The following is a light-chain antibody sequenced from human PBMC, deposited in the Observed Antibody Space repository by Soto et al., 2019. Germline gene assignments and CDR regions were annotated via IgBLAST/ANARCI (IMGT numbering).Light chain of an antibody. Sequence: QSALTQPPSASGSPGQSVTISCTGTSSDVGGYNYVSWYQQHPGKAPKLMIYEVTKRPSGVPDRFSASKSGNTASLTVSGLQAEDVADYYCSSYAGRNNLVFGGGTKLTVL. J-gene: IGLJ3*02. V-gene: IGLV2-8*01. CDR1: SSDVGGYNY. CDR3: SSYAGRNNLV. CDR2: EVT.